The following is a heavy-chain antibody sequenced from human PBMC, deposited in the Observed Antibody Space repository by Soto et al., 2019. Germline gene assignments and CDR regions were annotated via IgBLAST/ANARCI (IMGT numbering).Heavy chain of an antibody. D-gene: IGHD3-9*01. CDR2: IHHSGNT. CDR1: GDSITSGNYY. Sequence: QVQLQESGPGLVKPSQTLFLTCIVSGDSITSGNYYWSWIRQHPGKGLEWIGYIHHSGNTYYIPSLNSRLSLSMNTSKNQFSLQLSSVTAADTALYYCARPNYDIFTGLSGFDIWGQGTMVTVSS. V-gene: IGHV4-31*03. CDR3: ARPNYDIFTGLSGFDI. J-gene: IGHJ3*02.